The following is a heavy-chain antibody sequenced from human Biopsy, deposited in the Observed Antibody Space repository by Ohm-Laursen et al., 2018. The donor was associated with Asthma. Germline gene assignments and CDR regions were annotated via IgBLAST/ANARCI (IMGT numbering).Heavy chain of an antibody. J-gene: IGHJ6*02. CDR3: ARGGLHYYEYYGMDV. CDR2: ISYDGRNT. D-gene: IGHD2-21*02. Sequence: RSLRLSCAASGFTFDNYTMHWVRQAPGKGLEWVTIISYDGRNTYYADSVEGRFTISRGNSKNTLFLQMSSLRPEDTAVYYCARGGLHYYEYYGMDVWGQGTTVTVSS. CDR1: GFTFDNYT. V-gene: IGHV3-30*04.